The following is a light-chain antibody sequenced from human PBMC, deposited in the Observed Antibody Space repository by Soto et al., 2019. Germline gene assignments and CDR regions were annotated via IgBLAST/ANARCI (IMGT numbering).Light chain of an antibody. J-gene: IGKJ1*01. CDR2: DAP. CDR3: QPSNTYSRP. CDR1: QSISRW. V-gene: IGKV1-5*01. Sequence: DIQMTQSPPALSASVGDRVTSTCRASQSISRWLAWYQQKPGKAPKVLIYDAPTCQSGVPPRFSGSESGTELTLVISSLQPDDFATYYCQPSNTYSRPFGKGTRVEIK.